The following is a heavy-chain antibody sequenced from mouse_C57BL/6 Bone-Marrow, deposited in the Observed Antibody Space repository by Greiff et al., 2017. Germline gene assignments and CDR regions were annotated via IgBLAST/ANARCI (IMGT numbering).Heavy chain of an antibody. Sequence: EVKLVESGGGLVQPGGSLKLSCAASGFTFSDYYMYWVRQTPEKRLEWVAYISNGGGSTYYPDTVKGRFTISRDNAKNTLYLQMSRLKSEDTAMYYCASSSGYAMDYWGQGTSVTVA. CDR1: GFTFSDYY. V-gene: IGHV5-12*01. CDR3: ASSSGYAMDY. D-gene: IGHD3-2*02. CDR2: ISNGGGST. J-gene: IGHJ4*01.